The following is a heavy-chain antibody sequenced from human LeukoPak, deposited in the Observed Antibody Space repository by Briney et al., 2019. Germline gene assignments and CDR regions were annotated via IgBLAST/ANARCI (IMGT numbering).Heavy chain of an antibody. CDR1: GGSISSYY. Sequence: SETLSLTCTVSGGSISSYYWSWIRQPAGKGLEWIGRIYTSGSTNYNPSLKSRVTISVDTSKNQFSLKLSSVTAADTAVYYCAREVGYCSSTSCLWGHYYYYYMDVWGKGTTVTVSS. D-gene: IGHD2-2*01. CDR3: AREVGYCSSTSCLWGHYYYYYMDV. J-gene: IGHJ6*03. CDR2: IYTSGST. V-gene: IGHV4-4*07.